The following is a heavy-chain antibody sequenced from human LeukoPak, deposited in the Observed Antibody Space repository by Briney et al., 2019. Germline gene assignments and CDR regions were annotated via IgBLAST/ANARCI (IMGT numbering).Heavy chain of an antibody. CDR1: GYTFTSYA. CDR3: ARVAYYYGSGSYIRY. D-gene: IGHD3-10*01. J-gene: IGHJ4*02. V-gene: IGHV1-3*01. Sequence: ASVKVSCKASGYTFTSYATHWVRQAPGQRLEWMGWINAGNGNTKYSQKFQGRVTITRDTSASTAYMELSSLRSEDTAVYYCARVAYYYGSGSYIRYWGQGTLVTVSS. CDR2: INAGNGNT.